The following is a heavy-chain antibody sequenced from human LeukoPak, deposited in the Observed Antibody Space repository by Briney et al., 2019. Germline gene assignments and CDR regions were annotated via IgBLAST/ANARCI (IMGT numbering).Heavy chain of an antibody. Sequence: GGSLRLSCAASGFTFSSYWMHWVRQAPGKGLVWVSRINSDGSSITYADSVKGRFTISRDNAKNTLYLQMNSLRVEDTAVYYCAREGRVSGYDFDCWGQETLVTVSS. J-gene: IGHJ4*02. D-gene: IGHD5-12*01. CDR3: AREGRVSGYDFDC. CDR1: GFTFSSYW. CDR2: INSDGSSI. V-gene: IGHV3-74*03.